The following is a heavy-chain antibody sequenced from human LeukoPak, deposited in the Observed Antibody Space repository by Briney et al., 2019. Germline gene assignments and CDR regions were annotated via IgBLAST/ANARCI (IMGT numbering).Heavy chain of an antibody. CDR1: GFTFSSYA. Sequence: GGSLRLSCAASGFTFSSYAMSWVRQAPGKGLEWVSAISGSGGSTYYADSVKGRFTISRDNSKNTLYLQMNSLRAEDTAVYYCAKDRVGYYDSRGYLDYWGQGTLVTVSS. CDR2: ISGSGGST. J-gene: IGHJ4*02. V-gene: IGHV3-23*01. D-gene: IGHD3-22*01. CDR3: AKDRVGYYDSRGYLDY.